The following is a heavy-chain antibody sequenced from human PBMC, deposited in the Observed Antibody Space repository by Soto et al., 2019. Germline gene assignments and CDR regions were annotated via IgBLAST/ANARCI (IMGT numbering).Heavy chain of an antibody. V-gene: IGHV1-69*12. D-gene: IGHD7-27*01. CDR3: ARVERLNWGCLGY. CDR2: IIPIFGTA. CDR1: GGTFSSYA. J-gene: IGHJ4*02. Sequence: QVQLVQSGAEVKKPGSSVKVSCKASGGTFSSYAISWVRQAPGQGLEWMGGIIPIFGTANYAQKFQGRVKDTGDEFTSTGYIEVSRPGTEGTAVYYCARVERLNWGCLGYWGQGTLVTVSS.